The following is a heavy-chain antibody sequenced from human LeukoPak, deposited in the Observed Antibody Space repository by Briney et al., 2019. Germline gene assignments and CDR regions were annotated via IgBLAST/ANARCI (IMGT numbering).Heavy chain of an antibody. J-gene: IGHJ5*02. CDR3: VRGDIVMGGGRNWFDP. D-gene: IGHD2-21*01. CDR2: VSTSGST. Sequence: SETLPLTCTVSGGSISSHFCSWIRQPAGKGLEWIGRVSTSGSTYYNPSLKSRVTMSADTSKNQFSLKLTSMTAADTAVYYCVRGDIVMGGGRNWFDPWGQGTLVTVSS. CDR1: GGSISSHF. V-gene: IGHV4-4*07.